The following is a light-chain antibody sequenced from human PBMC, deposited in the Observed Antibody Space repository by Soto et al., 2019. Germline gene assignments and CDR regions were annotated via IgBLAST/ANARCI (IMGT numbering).Light chain of an antibody. V-gene: IGKV1-6*01. CDR1: QGIRKD. J-gene: IGKJ1*01. CDR3: QQYNYYPGP. CDR2: AAS. Sequence: SVSANEKDRDTITCRASQGIRKDLGWYQVKPGKAPKLLIFAASTLQSGVPSRFSGSASGTEFTLTISCLHPDDVAPYCCQQYNYYPGPFAQGTMVDIK.